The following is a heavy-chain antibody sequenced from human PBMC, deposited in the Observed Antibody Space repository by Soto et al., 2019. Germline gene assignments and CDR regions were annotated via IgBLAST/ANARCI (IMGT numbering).Heavy chain of an antibody. D-gene: IGHD1-26*01. Sequence: EASVKVSCKASGYTFTSYDISWVRQAPGQGLEWMGWISAYNGNTNYAQKLQGRVTMTTDTSTSTAYMELRSLRSDDTAVYYCARDLGGSYRGTLGMDVCGQGTTVTVSS. J-gene: IGHJ6*02. CDR3: ARDLGGSYRGTLGMDV. CDR1: GYTFTSYD. CDR2: ISAYNGNT. V-gene: IGHV1-18*01.